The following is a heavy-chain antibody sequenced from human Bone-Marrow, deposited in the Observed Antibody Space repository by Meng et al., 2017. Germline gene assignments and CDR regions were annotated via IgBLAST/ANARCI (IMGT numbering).Heavy chain of an antibody. V-gene: IGHV3-15*01. Sequence: GESLKISCVASGFSFTDAWMSWVRQAPGKGLEWVGRIKSNSDGGTTDYAAPVKGRFTISRDDSKNTLYLQMNSLRAEDTAVYYCAECESIWFGELSYFDYWGQGTLVTVSS. CDR2: IKSNSDGGTT. CDR1: GFSFTDAW. D-gene: IGHD3-10*01. J-gene: IGHJ4*02. CDR3: AECESIWFGELSYFDY.